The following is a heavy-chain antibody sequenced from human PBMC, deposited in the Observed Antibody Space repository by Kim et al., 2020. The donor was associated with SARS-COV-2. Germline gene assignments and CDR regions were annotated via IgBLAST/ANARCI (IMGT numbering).Heavy chain of an antibody. D-gene: IGHD3-22*01. CDR3: ARVRRGYFYD. Sequence: GGSLRLSCAASGFTVNSNYMNWVRQAPGKGLEWVSAIYSGGSILYADAAEGRFTISRDDTKNTLYLQMNSRRVEDAAAYFCARVRRGYFYDWGRGTLVPV. CDR2: IYSGGSI. V-gene: IGHV3-53*01. CDR1: GFTVNSNY. J-gene: IGHJ4*02.